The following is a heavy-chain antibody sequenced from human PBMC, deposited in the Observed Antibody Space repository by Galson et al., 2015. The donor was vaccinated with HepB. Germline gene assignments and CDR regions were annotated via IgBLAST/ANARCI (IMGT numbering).Heavy chain of an antibody. CDR3: ARGREAAAGTTFDY. J-gene: IGHJ4*02. D-gene: IGHD6-13*01. V-gene: IGHV1-69*13. CDR1: GGTFSSYA. Sequence: SVKVSCKASGGTFSSYASSWVRQAPGQGLEWMGGIIPIFGTANYAQKFQGRVTITADESTSTAYMELSSLRSEDTAVYYCARGREAAAGTTFDYWGQGTLVTVSS. CDR2: IIPIFGTA.